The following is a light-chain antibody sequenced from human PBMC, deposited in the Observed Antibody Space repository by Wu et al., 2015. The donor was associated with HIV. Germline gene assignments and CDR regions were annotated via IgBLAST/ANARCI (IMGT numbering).Light chain of an antibody. J-gene: IGKJ5*01. Sequence: DIQMTQSPSSLSASVGDRVTITCRASQSVNNFLNWYQQKPGKAPKLLVSAASSLHSEVPSRFAGSGSGTDFTLTIDSLQPDDFATYFCQETSNAPPAFGQGTRVEIK. V-gene: IGKV1-39*01. CDR1: QSVNNF. CDR3: QETSNAPPA. CDR2: AAS.